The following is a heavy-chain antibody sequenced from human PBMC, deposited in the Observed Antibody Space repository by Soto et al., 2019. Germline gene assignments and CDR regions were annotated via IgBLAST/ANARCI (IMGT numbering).Heavy chain of an antibody. J-gene: IGHJ4*02. V-gene: IGHV4-59*01. Sequence: PSETLSLTCSVSGVSISNNYWSWIRQPPGKGLEWIGYISYTESPNYSPSLESRVTISMDTSKNQFSLQLTSVTPADTAMYYCAGYDYALYWGQGTLVTVSS. CDR1: GVSISNNY. CDR2: ISYTESP. D-gene: IGHD3-16*01. CDR3: AGYDYALY.